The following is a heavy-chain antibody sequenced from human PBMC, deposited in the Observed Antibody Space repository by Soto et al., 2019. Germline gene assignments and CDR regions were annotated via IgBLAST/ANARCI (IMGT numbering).Heavy chain of an antibody. D-gene: IGHD6-19*01. Sequence: EVQLLESGGGLVQPGGSLRLSCAASGFSLSSYAMSWVRQAPGKGLEWVSAISGSGGSTYYAYCVKGRFTISRDNSKNTMYLSMTGLRAEDTPVYYCAKVVESGGYISASYFDSWGQGTLVTVSS. J-gene: IGHJ4*02. CDR1: GFSLSSYA. CDR2: ISGSGGST. V-gene: IGHV3-23*01. CDR3: AKVVESGGYISASYFDS.